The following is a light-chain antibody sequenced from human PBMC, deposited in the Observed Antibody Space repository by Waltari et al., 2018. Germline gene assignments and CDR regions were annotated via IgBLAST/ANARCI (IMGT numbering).Light chain of an antibody. CDR1: SSDVGGYNY. CDR3: TSYTSSITLV. J-gene: IGLJ3*02. V-gene: IGLV2-14*01. CDR2: EVT. Sequence: QSALTQPASVSGSPGQSITISCTGTSSDVGGYNYASWYQQHPGKAPKLLIYEVTNRPTGVSDRFSGSKSVNTASLTISGLQAEDEADYYCTSYTSSITLVFGGGTKLTVL.